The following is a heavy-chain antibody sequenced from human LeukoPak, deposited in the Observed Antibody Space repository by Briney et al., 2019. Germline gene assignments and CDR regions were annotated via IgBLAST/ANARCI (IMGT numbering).Heavy chain of an antibody. V-gene: IGHV5-10-1*01. CDR3: ARHLGGSAWWGPFDF. CDR1: GYSFTSYW. CDR2: IDPSDSYS. D-gene: IGHD6-19*01. Sequence: GESLKISCKGSGYSFTSYWIGWVRQMPGKGLEWMGRIDPSDSYSNYSPSFQGHVTISVDKSLSTAYLQWSSLKASDTAIYYCARHLGGSAWWGPFDFWGQGTLATVSS. J-gene: IGHJ4*02.